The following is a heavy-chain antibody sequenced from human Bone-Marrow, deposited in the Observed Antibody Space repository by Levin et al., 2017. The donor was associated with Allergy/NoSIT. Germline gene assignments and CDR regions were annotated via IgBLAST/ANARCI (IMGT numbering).Heavy chain of an antibody. J-gene: IGHJ6*04. D-gene: IGHD4-11*01. V-gene: IGHV3-7*01. CDR3: ARDQGTTKYSYGLNV. Sequence: PGGSLRLSCAASGFIFSTYWMTWVRQAPGKGLEWVANIKHDGSEKYYVDSVKGRITISRDNAKSSVFLQMNSLRVEDTAVYYCARDQGTTKYSYGLNVWGKGTTVTVSS. CDR2: IKHDGSEK. CDR1: GFIFSTYW.